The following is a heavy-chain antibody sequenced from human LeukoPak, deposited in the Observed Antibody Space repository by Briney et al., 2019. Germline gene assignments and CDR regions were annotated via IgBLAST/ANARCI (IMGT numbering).Heavy chain of an antibody. J-gene: IGHJ4*02. V-gene: IGHV3-33*06. D-gene: IGHD3-22*01. CDR1: GFTFSSYG. CDR3: AKPGLFYYDGSGYYDY. Sequence: GGSLRLSCAASGFTFSSYGMHWVRQAPGKGLEWVAVIWYDGSNKYYADSVKGRFTISRDNSKNTLYLQMNSLRAEDTDVYYCAKPGLFYYDGSGYYDYWGRGTLDTVSS. CDR2: IWYDGSNK.